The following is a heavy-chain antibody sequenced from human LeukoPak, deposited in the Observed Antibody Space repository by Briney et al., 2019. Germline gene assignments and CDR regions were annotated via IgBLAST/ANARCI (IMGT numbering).Heavy chain of an antibody. D-gene: IGHD3-10*01. J-gene: IGHJ4*02. CDR3: AKAQEAYYYGSGSPIEYPFLDY. CDR2: IWYDGSNK. CDR1: GFTFSSYG. V-gene: IGHV3-30*02. Sequence: PGGSLRLSCAASGFTFSSYGMHWVRQAPGKGLEWVAVIWYDGSNKYYADSVKGRFTISRDNSKNTLYLQMNSLRAEDTAVYYCAKAQEAYYYGSGSPIEYPFLDYWGQGTLVTVSS.